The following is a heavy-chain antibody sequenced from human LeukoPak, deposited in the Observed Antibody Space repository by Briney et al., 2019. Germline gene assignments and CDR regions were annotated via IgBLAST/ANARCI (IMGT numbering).Heavy chain of an antibody. CDR3: ARVRRYSRGSLHTFDY. V-gene: IGHV4-39*07. CDR2: TYYSGST. J-gene: IGHJ4*02. D-gene: IGHD6-19*01. CDR1: GGSISSSSYY. Sequence: SETLSLTCTVSGGSISSSSYYWGWIRQPPGKGLEWIGSTYYSGSTYYNPSLKSRVTISVDTSKNQFSLKLSSVTAADTAVYYCARVRRYSRGSLHTFDYWGQGTLVTVSS.